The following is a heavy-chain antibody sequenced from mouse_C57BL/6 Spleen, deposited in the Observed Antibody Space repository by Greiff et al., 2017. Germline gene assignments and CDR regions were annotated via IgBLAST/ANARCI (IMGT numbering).Heavy chain of an antibody. J-gene: IGHJ2*01. V-gene: IGHV1-15*01. CDR2: IDPETGGT. CDR1: GYTFTDYE. CDR3: TEGFLSFFDY. Sequence: QVQLQQSGAELVRPGASVTLSCKASGYTFTDYEMHWVKQTPVHGLEWIGAIDPETGGTAYNQKFKGKAILTADKSSSTAYMELRSLTSEDSAVYYCTEGFLSFFDYWGQGTTLTVSS. D-gene: IGHD2-3*01.